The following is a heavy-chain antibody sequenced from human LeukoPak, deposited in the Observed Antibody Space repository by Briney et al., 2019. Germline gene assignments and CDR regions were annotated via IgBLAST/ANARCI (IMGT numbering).Heavy chain of an antibody. J-gene: IGHJ4*02. V-gene: IGHV4-38-2*02. D-gene: IGHD1-1*01. CDR1: GYSISSGYY. CDR2: IYHSGST. Sequence: SETLSLTCTVSGYSISSGYYWGWIRQPPGKGLEWIGSIYHSGSTYYNPSLKGRVTISVDTSKNQFSLKLSSVTAADTAVYYCARSHNLPSDYWGQGTLVTVSS. CDR3: ARSHNLPSDY.